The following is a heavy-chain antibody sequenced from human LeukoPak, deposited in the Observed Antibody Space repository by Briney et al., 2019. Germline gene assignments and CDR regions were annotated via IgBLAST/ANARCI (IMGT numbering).Heavy chain of an antibody. CDR3: ARDQHSSGWYGDYYYYMDV. CDR1: GYTFAAFH. D-gene: IGHD6-19*01. J-gene: IGHJ6*03. V-gene: IGHV1-2*02. Sequence: ASVKVSCKASGYTFAAFHIHWVRQATGQGLEWMGWINPNGGGTIYAPKFQGRVTMTRDTSITTAYMELNSLRSDDTAVYYCARDQHSSGWYGDYYYYMDVWGKGTTVTVSS. CDR2: INPNGGGT.